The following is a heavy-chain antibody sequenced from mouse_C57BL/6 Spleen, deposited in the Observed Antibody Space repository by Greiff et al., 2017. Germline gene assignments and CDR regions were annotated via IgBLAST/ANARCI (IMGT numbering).Heavy chain of an antibody. D-gene: IGHD2-3*01. Sequence: QVQLQQPGAELVRPGSSVKLSCKASGYTFTSYWMDWVKQRPGQGLEWIGNIYPSDSETHYNQKFKDKATLTADKSSSTAYMQLSSLTSEDSAVYYCAIGYYEDYAMDYWGQGTSVTVSS. V-gene: IGHV1-61*01. CDR3: AIGYYEDYAMDY. CDR2: IYPSDSET. CDR1: GYTFTSYW. J-gene: IGHJ4*01.